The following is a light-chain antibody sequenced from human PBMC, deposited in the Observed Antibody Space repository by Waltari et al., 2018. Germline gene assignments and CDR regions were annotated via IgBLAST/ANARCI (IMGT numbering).Light chain of an antibody. Sequence: QSALTQPASVSGSPGQSITISCPGTSSDGGFYNYVSWYQQHPGKSPKLIIYDVSERPSGVSDRFSGSKSGNTASLTISGLQAEDEADYYCNSYTGSGFWVFGGGTKLTVL. V-gene: IGLV2-14*01. CDR3: NSYTGSGFWV. CDR1: SSDGGFYNY. J-gene: IGLJ3*02. CDR2: DVS.